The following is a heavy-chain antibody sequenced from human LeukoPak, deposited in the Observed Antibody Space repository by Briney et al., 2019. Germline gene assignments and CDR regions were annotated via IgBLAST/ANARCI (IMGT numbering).Heavy chain of an antibody. D-gene: IGHD2-15*01. Sequence: SETLSLTCTVSGGSISTDYWSWIRQPPGKGLDWIGYVSFGGGTNYNPSLKSRVITSADTSKNQFSLNLTSVTAADTAVYYCVRASVESGGAFDIWGQGTMVTVSS. CDR3: VRASVESGGAFDI. CDR1: GGSISTDY. J-gene: IGHJ3*02. V-gene: IGHV4-59*01. CDR2: VSFGGGT.